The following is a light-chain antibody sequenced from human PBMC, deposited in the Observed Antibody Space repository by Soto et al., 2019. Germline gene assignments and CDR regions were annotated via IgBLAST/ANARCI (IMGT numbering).Light chain of an antibody. J-gene: IGKJ2*01. CDR2: AAS. CDR3: QQSYSSLYT. V-gene: IGKV1-39*01. Sequence: DIQMTQSPSSLSASVGDRVTITCRASQSISTYLNWYQQKPGRAPKLLIYAASSLQSGVPSRFSGSGSGTDFTLTISSLQPEDFATYYCQQSYSSLYTFGQGTKLENK. CDR1: QSISTY.